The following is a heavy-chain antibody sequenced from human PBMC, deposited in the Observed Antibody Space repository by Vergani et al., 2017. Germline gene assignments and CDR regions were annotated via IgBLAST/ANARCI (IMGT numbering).Heavy chain of an antibody. CDR2: IRYDGSNK. CDR1: GFTFSSYG. CDR3: AKAPSTNGYAFDI. V-gene: IGHV3-30*02. Sequence: VQLVESGGGVVQPGGSLRLSCAASGFTFSSYGMHWVRQAPGKGLEWVAFIRYDGSNKYYADSVKGRFTISRDNSKNTLYLQMNSLRAEDTAVYYCAKAPSTNGYAFDIWGQGTMVTVSS. D-gene: IGHD2-8*01. J-gene: IGHJ3*02.